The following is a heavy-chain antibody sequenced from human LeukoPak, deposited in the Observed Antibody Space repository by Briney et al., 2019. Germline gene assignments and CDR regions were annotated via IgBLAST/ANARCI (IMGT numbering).Heavy chain of an antibody. Sequence: GGSLRLSCAASRFPFSSYAMSWVRPAPGKGLEWVSAISGSGGSTYYADSVKGRFTISRDNSKNTLYLQMNSLKAEDKAVYYCSKELTVVTPGSLADHRRGQGTLGPVS. CDR1: RFPFSSYA. J-gene: IGHJ4*02. CDR3: SKELTVVTPGSLADHR. D-gene: IGHD4-23*01. V-gene: IGHV3-23*01. CDR2: ISGSGGST.